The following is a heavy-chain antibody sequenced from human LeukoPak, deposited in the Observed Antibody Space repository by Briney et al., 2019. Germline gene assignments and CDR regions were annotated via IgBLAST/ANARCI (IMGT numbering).Heavy chain of an antibody. D-gene: IGHD3-22*01. V-gene: IGHV4-39*01. J-gene: IGHJ4*02. CDR2: IYYSGST. CDR3: ARGSPPRGNYDSRGYYSYYFDY. Sequence: KPSETLSLTCTVSGGSISSSSYYWGWIRQPPGKGLEWIGSIYYSGSTYYNPSLKSRVTISVDTSKNQFSLKLSSVTAADTAVYYCARGSPPRGNYDSRGYYSYYFDYWGQGTLVTVSS. CDR1: GGSISSSSYY.